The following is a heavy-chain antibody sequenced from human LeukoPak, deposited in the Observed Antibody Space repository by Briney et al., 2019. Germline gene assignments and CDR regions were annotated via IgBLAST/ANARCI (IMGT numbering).Heavy chain of an antibody. D-gene: IGHD4-17*01. CDR2: ITAGGDRT. CDR1: RFTFNKYA. J-gene: IGHJ3*01. CDR3: ARDPNGDYIGAFDF. Sequence: GGSVRLSCATSRFTFNKYAMMWVRQSPEKGLELVSTITAGGDRTYYADSVTGRFTISRDNSKKTLFLQMNSLRADDTAIYYCARDPNGDYIGAFDFWGRGTVVSVSS. V-gene: IGHV3-23*01.